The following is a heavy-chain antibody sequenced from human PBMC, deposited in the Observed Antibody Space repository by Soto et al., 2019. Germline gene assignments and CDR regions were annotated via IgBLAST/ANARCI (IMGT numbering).Heavy chain of an antibody. J-gene: IGHJ3*01. CDR3: ARLLTEGATFREDAFDL. Sequence: QIQLMQSGGDVKTPGASLKVSCTTSRYTFTSHGIAWVRQAPGQGLELMGWISTFNGKTDYAQKFQGRVTMTADTITSTVNMELRSLRSDDTGVYYCARLLTEGATFREDAFDLWGPGTKVTVSS. CDR1: RYTFTSHG. V-gene: IGHV1-18*01. D-gene: IGHD3-9*01. CDR2: ISTFNGKT.